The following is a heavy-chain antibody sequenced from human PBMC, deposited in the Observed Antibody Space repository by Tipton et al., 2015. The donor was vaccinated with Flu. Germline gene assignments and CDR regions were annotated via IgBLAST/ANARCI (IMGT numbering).Heavy chain of an antibody. CDR1: GVSINNPNYH. CDR3: ARLRREKDWGDGRKYFFDY. D-gene: IGHD5-24*01. V-gene: IGHV4-39*01. CDR2: TYFSGPT. J-gene: IGHJ4*02. Sequence: TLSLTCRVSGVSINNPNYHWGWIRQSPEKGLEWIGTTYFSGPTYYNPSLKSRVAISVDTSKNQLSLRVTSVTAADTAVFYCARLRREKDWGDGRKYFFDYWGRGTLVTVSS.